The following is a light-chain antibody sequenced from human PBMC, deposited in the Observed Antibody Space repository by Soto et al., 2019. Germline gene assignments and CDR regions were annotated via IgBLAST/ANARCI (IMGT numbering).Light chain of an antibody. J-gene: IGKJ2*01. CDR1: QGVSSN. CDR3: LQSDGDTYS. Sequence: DVQMTQSPSSLSASVGDRVTITCRASQGVSSNLNWYQQKPGQAPKRLIYDASTLPSGVPSRFGGSGSGTEFTLTITSLQPEDFATYYCLQSDGDTYSFGQGT. CDR2: DAS. V-gene: IGKV1-17*01.